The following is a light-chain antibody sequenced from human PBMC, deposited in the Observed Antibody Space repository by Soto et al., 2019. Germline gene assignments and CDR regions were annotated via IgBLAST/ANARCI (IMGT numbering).Light chain of an antibody. V-gene: IGKV3-15*01. CDR2: GAS. CDR3: QQYNNWPRT. J-gene: IGKJ1*01. CDR1: QSVTSN. Sequence: EIVLTQSPATLSVSPGERATLSCRASQSVTSNLAWYQQKPGQSPRFLMYGASTRATGIPDRFSGSGSGTEFTLTISSLQSEDFAVYYCQQYNNWPRTLGQGTKVDIK.